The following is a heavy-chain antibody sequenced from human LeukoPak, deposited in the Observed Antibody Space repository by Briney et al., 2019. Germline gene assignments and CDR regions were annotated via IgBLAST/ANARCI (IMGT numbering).Heavy chain of an antibody. CDR1: GGTFSSYA. V-gene: IGHV1-2*02. J-gene: IGHJ6*03. CDR2: INPNSGGT. CDR3: ARAFGVVTYYYYMDV. D-gene: IGHD3-3*01. Sequence: ASVKVSCKASGGTFSSYAISWVRQAPGQGLEWMGWINPNSGGTNYAQKFQGRVTMTRDTSISTAYMELSRLRSDDTAVYYCARAFGVVTYYYYMDVWGKGTTVTVSS.